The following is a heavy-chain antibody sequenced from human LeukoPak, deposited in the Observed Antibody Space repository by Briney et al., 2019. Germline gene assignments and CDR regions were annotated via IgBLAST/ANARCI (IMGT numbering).Heavy chain of an antibody. CDR2: IYSGGST. CDR1: GLTVSSNY. CDR3: AREAPPEPYYYGMDV. V-gene: IGHV3-53*01. J-gene: IGHJ6*02. Sequence: GGSLRLSCAASGLTVSSNYMSWVRQAPGKGLEWVSVIYSGGSTYYADSVKGRFTISRDNSKNTLYLQMNSLRAEDTAVYYCAREAPPEPYYYGMDVWGQGTTVTVSS.